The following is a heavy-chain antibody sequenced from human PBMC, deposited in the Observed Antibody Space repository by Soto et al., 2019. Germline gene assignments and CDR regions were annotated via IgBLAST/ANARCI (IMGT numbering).Heavy chain of an antibody. D-gene: IGHD2-2*01. CDR1: GFTFSSYG. V-gene: IGHV3-30*18. CDR3: ANIPSLGYCSSTSCYAAYAFDI. CDR2: MSYDGSNK. Sequence: GGSLRLSCAASGFTFSSYGMHWVRQAPGKGLEWVAVMSYDGSNKYYADSVKGRFTISRDNSKNTLYLQMNSLRAEDTAVYYCANIPSLGYCSSTSCYAAYAFDIWGQGTMVTVSS. J-gene: IGHJ3*02.